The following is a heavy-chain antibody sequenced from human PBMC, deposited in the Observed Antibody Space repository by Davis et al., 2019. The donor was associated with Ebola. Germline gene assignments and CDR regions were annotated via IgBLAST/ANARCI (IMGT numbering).Heavy chain of an antibody. Sequence: ASVKVSCKASGYSFTNYYIYWVRQAPGQGLEWMGIINPSGGSTSYAQKFQGRVTMTAYTSTSSVYMELSSLKTEDTAVYYCVRDQYCTGSDCWWYFDFWGRGPWSLSPQ. CDR1: GYSFTNYY. CDR2: INPSGGST. CDR3: VRDQYCTGSDCWWYFDF. V-gene: IGHV1-46*01. D-gene: IGHD2-8*02. J-gene: IGHJ2*01.